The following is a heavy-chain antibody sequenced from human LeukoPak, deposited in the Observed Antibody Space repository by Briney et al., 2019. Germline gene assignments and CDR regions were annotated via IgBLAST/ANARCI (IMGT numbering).Heavy chain of an antibody. D-gene: IGHD2-15*01. J-gene: IGHJ5*02. CDR3: ARLSGYCSGGSCRNWFDP. CDR1: GYGFTSYW. V-gene: IGHV5-51*01. Sequence: GASLQISCKGSGYGFTSYWIGWVRPVPGKGLEWMGMIYPGDSDTRYSPSFQGQVTISADKSISTAYLQWSSLKASDTAMYYCARLSGYCSGGSCRNWFDPWGQGTLVTVSS. CDR2: IYPGDSDT.